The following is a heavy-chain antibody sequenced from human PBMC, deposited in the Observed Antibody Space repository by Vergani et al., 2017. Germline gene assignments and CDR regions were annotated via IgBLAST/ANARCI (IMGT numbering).Heavy chain of an antibody. Sequence: QEQLVESGGGVVQPGRSLRLSCAASGFTFSTYGMHWVRQAPGTGPEWVAYIAWDGDNKFHADSFRGRFTIFRDNTKNILYLQMNSLRPEDTAVYYCARDGRSDLVDGLDLWGQGTMVTVTS. D-gene: IGHD3/OR15-3a*01. CDR2: IAWDGDNK. V-gene: IGHV3-30*03. J-gene: IGHJ3*01. CDR1: GFTFSTYG. CDR3: ARDGRSDLVDGLDL.